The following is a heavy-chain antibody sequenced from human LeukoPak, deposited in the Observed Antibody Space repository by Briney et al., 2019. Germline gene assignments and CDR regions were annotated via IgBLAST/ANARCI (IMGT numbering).Heavy chain of an antibody. D-gene: IGHD3-3*01. CDR1: FTFDSHW. V-gene: IGHV3-74*01. J-gene: IGHJ4*02. Sequence: PGGSLRLSCAGFTFDSHWMHWVRQAPGKGLMWVSGISRDGSIIRYADSVKGRFTISRDNAKNTLYPQMNSLRAEDTAIYYCTVPFTIPSNWGQGTLVTVSS. CDR2: ISRDGSII. CDR3: TVPFTIPSN.